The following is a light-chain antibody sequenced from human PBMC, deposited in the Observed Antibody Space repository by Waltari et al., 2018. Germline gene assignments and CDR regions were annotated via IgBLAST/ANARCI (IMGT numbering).Light chain of an antibody. CDR1: SSDTGGYNY. CDR3: SSYTSSTTWL. J-gene: IGLJ3*02. CDR2: EVS. V-gene: IGLV2-14*01. Sequence: QSALTQPASVSGSPGQSITISCIGTSSDTGGYNYVSWYQQSPGKAPKLLIFEVSNRPSGVPHRFSGSKSGNTASLTISGLQAEDEADYYCSSYTSSTTWLFGGGTKLTVL.